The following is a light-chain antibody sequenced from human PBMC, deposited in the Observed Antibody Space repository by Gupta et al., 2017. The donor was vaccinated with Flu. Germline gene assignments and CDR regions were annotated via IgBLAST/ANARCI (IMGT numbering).Light chain of an antibody. CDR3: YSRDSGPNRQV. CDR2: ANN. V-gene: IGLV3-19*01. J-gene: IGLJ3*02. CDR1: SLRSYF. Sequence: SSELTQDPDVSVALGQTVTITCQGDSLRSYFASWYQYKPQQAPVLIIFANNKRPSGIPDRFSGSSSGDTASLTITGAQAADEADYYCYSRDSGPNRQVFGGGTKLTVL.